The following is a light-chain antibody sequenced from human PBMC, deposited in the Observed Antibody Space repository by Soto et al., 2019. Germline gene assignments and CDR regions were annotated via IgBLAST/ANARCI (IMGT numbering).Light chain of an antibody. Sequence: QSALTQPASVSGSPGQSITISCTGTSSDVGGYNYVSWYQQHPGKAPKLMIYDVSNRPSGVSNRFSGSKSGNTASLTIFGLQAEDEADYYCSSYTSSSTLVFGTGTKLTVL. J-gene: IGLJ1*01. CDR2: DVS. CDR3: SSYTSSSTLV. CDR1: SSDVGGYNY. V-gene: IGLV2-14*03.